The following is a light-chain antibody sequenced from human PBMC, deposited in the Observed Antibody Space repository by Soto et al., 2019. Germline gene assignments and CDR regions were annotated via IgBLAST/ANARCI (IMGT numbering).Light chain of an antibody. Sequence: DIVMTHSAGSEAGSLGERATISCKSTQSVLLTSNNKNYLAWYPPTPGQPPKXXIYWASTRESGVPERFRSSGAGTACTLAITSLQARDVAVHICQQYYSTPSTFGQGTRLEIK. CDR3: QQYYSTPST. J-gene: IGKJ5*01. CDR1: QSVLLTSNNKNY. CDR2: WAS. V-gene: IGKV4-1*01.